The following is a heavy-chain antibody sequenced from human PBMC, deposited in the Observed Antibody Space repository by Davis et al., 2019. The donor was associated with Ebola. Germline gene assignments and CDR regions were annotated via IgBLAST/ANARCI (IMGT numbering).Heavy chain of an antibody. Sequence: ASVKVSCKASGYTFTSYGISWVRQAPGQGLEWMGWISAYNGNTNYAQKLQGRVTMTTDTSTSTAYMELSSLRSEDTAVYYCARNRGYYDSSGYLDYWGQGTLVTVSS. D-gene: IGHD3-22*01. V-gene: IGHV1-18*01. CDR2: ISAYNGNT. CDR1: GYTFTSYG. J-gene: IGHJ4*02. CDR3: ARNRGYYDSSGYLDY.